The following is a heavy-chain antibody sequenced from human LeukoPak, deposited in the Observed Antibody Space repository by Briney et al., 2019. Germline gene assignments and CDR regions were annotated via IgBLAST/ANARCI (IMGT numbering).Heavy chain of an antibody. CDR3: ARHRAYSSSSPFDY. D-gene: IGHD6-6*01. CDR2: IYYTGST. J-gene: IGHJ4*02. V-gene: IGHV4-59*08. Sequence: SETLSLTCSVSGGSISSLHWSWTRQPPGKGLEWIGYIYYTGSTNYNPSLKSRVTMFVDMSKNQFSLRLSSVTAADTAVYYCARHRAYSSSSPFDYWGQGTLVTVSS. CDR1: GGSISSLH.